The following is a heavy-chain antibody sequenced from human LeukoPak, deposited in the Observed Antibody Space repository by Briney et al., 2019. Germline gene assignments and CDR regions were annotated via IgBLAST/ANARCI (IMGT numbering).Heavy chain of an antibody. D-gene: IGHD3-10*02. CDR2: LYPSDTS. J-gene: IGHJ4*02. CDR1: GFTVSAAY. Sequence: PGGSLRLSCEVSGFTVSAAYMNWVRQAPGKGLEWVSRLYPSDTSHYANSVKGRFSISRDDSKNILYLQMNGLRADDTAIYYCARADYSVSGGGFDYWGQGTLVTVS. CDR3: ARADYSVSGGGFDY. V-gene: IGHV3-53*01.